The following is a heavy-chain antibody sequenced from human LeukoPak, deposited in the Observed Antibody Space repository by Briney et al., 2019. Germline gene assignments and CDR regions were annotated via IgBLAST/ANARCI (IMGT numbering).Heavy chain of an antibody. D-gene: IGHD6-13*01. Sequence: GGSLRLSCAASGFTFSSFDMHGVPEAPGKGLAGVAVISYDGSDKYYADSVKGRFTISRDNSWNTPYLQMNSLRAEDTAVYYCAKVGGAAADHFDYWGQGTLVTVSS. CDR3: AKVGGAAADHFDY. CDR2: ISYDGSDK. CDR1: GFTFSSFD. J-gene: IGHJ4*02. V-gene: IGHV3-30*18.